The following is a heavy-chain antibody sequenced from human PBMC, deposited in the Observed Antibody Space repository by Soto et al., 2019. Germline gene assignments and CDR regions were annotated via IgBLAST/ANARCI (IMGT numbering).Heavy chain of an antibody. CDR2: ISYDGSNK. Sequence: QVQLVESGGGVVQPGRSLRLSCAASGFTFSSYGMHWVRQAPGKGLEWVAVISYDGSNKDYADSVKGRFTISRDNSKNTLSLQMDSLRAEDTAVYYCAKQGHPYGMDVWGQGTTVTVSS. CDR1: GFTFSSYG. V-gene: IGHV3-30*18. J-gene: IGHJ6*02. CDR3: AKQGHPYGMDV.